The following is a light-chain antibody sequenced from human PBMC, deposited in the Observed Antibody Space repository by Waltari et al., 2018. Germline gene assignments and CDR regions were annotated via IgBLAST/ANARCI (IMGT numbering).Light chain of an antibody. CDR3: QQVNTYPLT. CDR2: AAS. V-gene: IGKV1-9*01. CDR1: QGVGSY. J-gene: IGKJ4*01. Sequence: DVQLTQSPSFLSASVGDRVTITCRASQGVGSYLAWYQQKPGEAPKLLLHAASTLQSGVPSRFSGSSSWTEFTLTVSSLQPEDFGTYYCQQVNTYPLTFGGGTKVEI.